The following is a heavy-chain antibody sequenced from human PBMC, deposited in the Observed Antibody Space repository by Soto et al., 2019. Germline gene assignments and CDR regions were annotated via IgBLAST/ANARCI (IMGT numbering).Heavy chain of an antibody. CDR2: IQSKSDGGAT. J-gene: IGHJ4*02. CDR3: TRVNLGKLDY. CDR1: GFTLSNAW. V-gene: IGHV3-15*01. Sequence: EVQLVESGGGLVEPGGSLRLPCAASGFTLSNAWMSWVRQAPGKGLEWVGRIQSKSDGGATVYAAPVRGRFTITRDDSKNTLDLQMSSLKTEDTAMYYCTRVNLGKLDYWGQGTLATVSS. D-gene: IGHD3-16*01.